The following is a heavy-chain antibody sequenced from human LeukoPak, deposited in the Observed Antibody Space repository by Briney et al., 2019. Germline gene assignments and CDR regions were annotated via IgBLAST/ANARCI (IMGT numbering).Heavy chain of an antibody. CDR2: IKEDGSEK. J-gene: IGHJ5*01. Sequence: GGSLRLSCAASGFTFSGYWMSWVRQAPGKGLEWVANIKEDGSEKYYVDSVKGRLTSYRDNAKNSLYLQMNSLRAEDTAIYYCAKIGYNYPYDSTGQGTLVTVSS. V-gene: IGHV3-7*05. D-gene: IGHD5-18*01. CDR3: AKIGYNYPYDS. CDR1: GFTFSGYW.